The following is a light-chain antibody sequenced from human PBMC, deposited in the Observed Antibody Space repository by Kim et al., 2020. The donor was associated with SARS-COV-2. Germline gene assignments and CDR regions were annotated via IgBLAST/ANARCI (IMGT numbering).Light chain of an antibody. Sequence: VALGQTVRITCQGDILGSYNATWYQKKQGQAPILVIYGKNNRPTGIPDRVSGSSSVNTASLTITGIQAGDEADYYCNSRDSNDNVVFGGGTKLTVL. V-gene: IGLV3-19*01. CDR2: GKN. CDR1: ILGSYN. CDR3: NSRDSNDNVV. J-gene: IGLJ2*01.